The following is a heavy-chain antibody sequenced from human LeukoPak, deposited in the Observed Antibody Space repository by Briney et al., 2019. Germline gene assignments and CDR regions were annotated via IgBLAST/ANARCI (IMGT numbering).Heavy chain of an antibody. V-gene: IGHV4-34*01. CDR1: GGSFSGYY. J-gene: IGHJ4*02. CDR3: ARRSSSWPFDY. Sequence: SETLSLTCAVYGGSFSGYYWSWIRQPPGKGLEWIGEINHSGSTNYNPSLKSRVTISVDSSKIQFSLKLSSVTAADTAVHYCARRSSSWPFDYWGQGNLVTVSS. D-gene: IGHD6-13*01. CDR2: INHSGST.